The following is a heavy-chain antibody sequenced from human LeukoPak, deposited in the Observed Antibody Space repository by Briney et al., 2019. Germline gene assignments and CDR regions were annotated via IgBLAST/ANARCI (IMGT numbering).Heavy chain of an antibody. CDR2: IYYSKNT. CDR1: GGSISSSSAY. J-gene: IGHJ4*02. CDR3: VSPRGFSYGHFDY. Sequence: PSETLSLTCTVSGGSISSSSAYWGWIRQPPGKGLEWIGSIYYSKNTYYNPSLKSRVTISADTSKNQFSLTLGSVSATDTAVYYCVSPRGFSYGHFDYWGQGTLVTVSS. V-gene: IGHV4-39*01. D-gene: IGHD5-18*01.